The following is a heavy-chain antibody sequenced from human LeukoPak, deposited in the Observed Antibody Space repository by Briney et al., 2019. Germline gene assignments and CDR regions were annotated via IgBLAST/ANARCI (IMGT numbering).Heavy chain of an antibody. CDR3: ARGPQSLGFGGDRHPPAQRGMDV. CDR2: IIPILGIA. V-gene: IGHV1-69*04. Sequence: GASVKVSCKASGGTFSSYAISWVRQAPGQGLEWMGRIIPILGIANYAQKFQGRVTITADNSTSTAYMELSSLRSEDTVVNYCARGPQSLGFGGDRHPPAQRGMDVWGQGTTVTVSS. CDR1: GGTFSSYA. J-gene: IGHJ6*02. D-gene: IGHD3-10*01.